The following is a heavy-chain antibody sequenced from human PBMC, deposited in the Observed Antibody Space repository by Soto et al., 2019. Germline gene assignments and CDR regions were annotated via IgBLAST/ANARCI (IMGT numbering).Heavy chain of an antibody. V-gene: IGHV1-69*01. CDR3: ARLLAAPNYYYYYGMDV. D-gene: IGHD6-13*01. CDR2: IIPIFGTA. J-gene: IGHJ6*02. Sequence: QVQLVQSGAEVKKPGSSVKVSCKASGGTFSSYAISWVRQAPGQGLEWMGGIIPIFGTANYAQKFQGRVTITAVESTITAYMELSSLRSEDTAVYYCARLLAAPNYYYYYGMDVWGQGTTVTVSS. CDR1: GGTFSSYA.